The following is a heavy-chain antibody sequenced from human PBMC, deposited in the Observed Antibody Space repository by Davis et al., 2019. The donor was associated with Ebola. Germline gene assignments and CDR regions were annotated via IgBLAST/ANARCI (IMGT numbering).Heavy chain of an antibody. D-gene: IGHD3-16*01. CDR1: GYTFTNRG. V-gene: IGHV1-18*01. CDR3: AGWAGDSDYYGPFDY. CDR2: ISAHSGET. Sequence: ASVKVSCKASGYTFTNRGFSWVRQAPGQGLEWMGWISAHSGETNYAQNFQGRVTMTTDTSTSTVYMDLRSLRSDDTAVYFCAGWAGDSDYYGPFDYWGQGTLVTVSS. J-gene: IGHJ4*02.